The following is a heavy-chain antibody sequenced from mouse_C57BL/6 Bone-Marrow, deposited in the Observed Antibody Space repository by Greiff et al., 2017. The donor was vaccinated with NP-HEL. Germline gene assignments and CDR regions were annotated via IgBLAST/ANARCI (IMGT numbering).Heavy chain of an antibody. CDR1: GYSITSGYY. V-gene: IGHV3-6*01. CDR2: IGYDGSN. CDR3: ARDDYYGSSWYFDV. Sequence: VQLKESGPGLVKPSQSLSLTCSVTGYSITSGYYWNWIRQFPGNKLEWMGYIGYDGSNNYNPSLKNRISITRDTSKNQFFLKLNSVTTEDTATYYCARDDYYGSSWYFDVWGTGTTVTVSS. J-gene: IGHJ1*03. D-gene: IGHD1-1*01.